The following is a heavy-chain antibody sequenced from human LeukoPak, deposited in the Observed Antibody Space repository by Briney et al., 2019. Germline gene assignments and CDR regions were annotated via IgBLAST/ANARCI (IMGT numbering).Heavy chain of an antibody. J-gene: IGHJ4*02. CDR2: IYAGNGNV. CDR1: GYTFTGYY. V-gene: IGHV1-3*01. CDR3: AREVAI. Sequence: ASVKVSCKASGYTFTGYYMHWLRQAPGQRPEWMGCIYAGNGNVKYSQNFQARVTITRDTSANTAYLELSSLRSEDTAVYYCAREVAIWGQGTLVTVSS. D-gene: IGHD2-15*01.